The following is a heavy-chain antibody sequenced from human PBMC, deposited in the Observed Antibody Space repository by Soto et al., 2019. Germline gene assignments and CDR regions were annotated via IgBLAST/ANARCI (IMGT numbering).Heavy chain of an antibody. V-gene: IGHV4-4*07. J-gene: IGHJ6*02. CDR1: GGSISSYY. CDR3: ARERALNSYYYYGMDV. Sequence: SETLSLTCTVSGGSISSYYWSWIRQPAGKGLGWIGRIYTSGGTNYNPSLKSRVTMSVDTSKNQFSLKLSSVTAADTAVYYCARERALNSYYYYGMDVWGQGTTVTVSS. CDR2: IYTSGGT.